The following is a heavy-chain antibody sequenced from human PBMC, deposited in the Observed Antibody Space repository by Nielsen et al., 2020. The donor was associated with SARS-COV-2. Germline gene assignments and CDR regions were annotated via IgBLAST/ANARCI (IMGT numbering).Heavy chain of an antibody. Sequence: GESLKISCAASGFTFSSYAMSWVRQAPGKGLEWVSAISGSGGSTYYADSVKGRFTISRDNSKNTLYLQMNSLRAEDTAVYYCAKSGFEWFGPPGNWFDPWGQGTLVTVSS. J-gene: IGHJ5*02. V-gene: IGHV3-23*01. CDR2: ISGSGGST. CDR3: AKSGFEWFGPPGNWFDP. D-gene: IGHD3-10*01. CDR1: GFTFSSYA.